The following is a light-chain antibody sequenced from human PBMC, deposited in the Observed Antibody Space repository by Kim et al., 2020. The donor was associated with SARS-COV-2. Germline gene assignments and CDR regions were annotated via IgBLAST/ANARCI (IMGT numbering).Light chain of an antibody. CDR2: EAF. J-gene: IGKJ2*01. Sequence: EIVLTQSPGTLSLSPGERATLSCRASQSVRSSLLAWYQQKPGQAPRLIIYEAFKRVAGIPDRFSGSGSGTDFTLTISRPEPEDFAMYYCQQYGSSPYTFGQGTKLEI. V-gene: IGKV3-20*01. CDR1: QSVRSSL. CDR3: QQYGSSPYT.